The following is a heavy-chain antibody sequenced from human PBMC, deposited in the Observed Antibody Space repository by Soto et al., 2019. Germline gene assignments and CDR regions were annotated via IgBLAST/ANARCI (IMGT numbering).Heavy chain of an antibody. CDR2: ISYDGSNK. CDR3: AKDRRGRYSSGWRDAFDI. V-gene: IGHV3-30*18. Sequence: QVQLVESGGGVVQPGRSLRLSCAASGFTFSSYGMHWVRQAPGKGLEWVAVISYDGSNKYYADSVKGRFTISRDNSKNALYLQMNSVRAEDTAVYYCAKDRRGRYSSGWRDAFDIWGQGTMVPVSS. J-gene: IGHJ3*02. D-gene: IGHD6-19*01. CDR1: GFTFSSYG.